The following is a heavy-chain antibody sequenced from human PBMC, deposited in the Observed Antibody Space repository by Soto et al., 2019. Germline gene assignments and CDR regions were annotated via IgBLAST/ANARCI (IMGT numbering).Heavy chain of an antibody. Sequence: SETLSLTCSVSGGSISTYYWSWIRQPPGKGLEWIGNIYYSGSANYNSSLKSRVTISVDTSKNQFSLSLSSVTAADTAVYYCARVPYYDSSGYYYVYFDYWGQGTLVTVSS. CDR3: ARVPYYDSSGYYYVYFDY. CDR1: GGSISTYY. J-gene: IGHJ4*02. V-gene: IGHV4-59*01. CDR2: IYYSGSA. D-gene: IGHD3-22*01.